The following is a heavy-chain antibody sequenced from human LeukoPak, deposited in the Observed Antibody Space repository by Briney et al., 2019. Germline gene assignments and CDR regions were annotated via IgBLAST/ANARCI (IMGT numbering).Heavy chain of an antibody. CDR3: AKDPLWFGELLGGWFDP. D-gene: IGHD3-10*01. CDR1: GFTFSSHG. J-gene: IGHJ5*02. Sequence: PGGSLRLSCAASGFTFSSHGMNWVRQAPGKGLEWVSGISPNGVITYYADSVKGRFTISRDNSKNTLYLQMNSLRAEVTAVYYCAKDPLWFGELLGGWFDPWGQGTLVTVSS. CDR2: ISPNGVIT. V-gene: IGHV3-23*01.